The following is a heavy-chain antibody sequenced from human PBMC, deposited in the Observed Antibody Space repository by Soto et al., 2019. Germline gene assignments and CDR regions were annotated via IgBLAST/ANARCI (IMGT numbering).Heavy chain of an antibody. J-gene: IGHJ6*02. Sequence: QVQLVQSGAEVKKPGASVKVSCRASGYTFASYAMHWVRQAPGQRLEWMGWIKAGSGHTKYSQKFQGRVTITRDTSAITAYMELSSLRSEDTAVYYCARGSRPSASADYFYYDMDVWGQGTTVTVSS. CDR2: IKAGSGHT. CDR1: GYTFASYA. CDR3: ARGSRPSASADYFYYDMDV. V-gene: IGHV1-3*01.